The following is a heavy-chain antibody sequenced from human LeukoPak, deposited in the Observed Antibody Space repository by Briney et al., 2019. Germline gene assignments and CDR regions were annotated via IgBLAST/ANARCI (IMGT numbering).Heavy chain of an antibody. CDR3: ARAAKNYCSGGSCYSYCYYGMDV. D-gene: IGHD2-15*01. Sequence: ASVKVSCKASGYTFTSYGISWVRQAPGQGLEWMGWISAYNGNTNYAQKFQGRVTMTRNTSISTAYMELSSLRSEDTAVYYCARAAKNYCSGGSCYSYCYYGMDVWGQGTTVTVSS. V-gene: IGHV1-18*01. CDR2: ISAYNGNT. CDR1: GYTFTSYG. J-gene: IGHJ6*02.